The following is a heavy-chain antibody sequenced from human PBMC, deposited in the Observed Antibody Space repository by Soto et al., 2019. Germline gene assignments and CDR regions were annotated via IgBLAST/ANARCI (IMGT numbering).Heavy chain of an antibody. J-gene: IGHJ6*02. D-gene: IGHD6-13*01. CDR2: IYYSGST. Sequence: SEPLSLTCTVSGGSISSSSYYWGWIRQPPGKGLEWIGSIYYSGSTYYNPSLLSRVTISVDTSKNEFSLRLNSVTAADTAVYYCVRSSKHYYYYGMDVWGQGTTVTVSS. V-gene: IGHV4-39*01. CDR3: VRSSKHYYYYGMDV. CDR1: GGSISSSSYY.